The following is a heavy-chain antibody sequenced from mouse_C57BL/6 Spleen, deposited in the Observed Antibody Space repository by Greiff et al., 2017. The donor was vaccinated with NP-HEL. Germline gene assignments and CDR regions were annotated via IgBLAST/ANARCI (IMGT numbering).Heavy chain of an antibody. CDR3: ARGDYGKPFAY. D-gene: IGHD2-1*01. CDR2: IDPRDGST. CDR1: GYTFTSYD. V-gene: IGHV1-85*01. J-gene: IGHJ3*01. Sequence: QVQLQQSGPELVKPGASVKLSCTASGYTFTSYDINWVKQRPGQGLEWIGWIDPRDGSTKYNEKFKGKTTLTVDTSSSTAYMELHSLTSEDAAVYFCARGDYGKPFAYWGQGTLVTVSA.